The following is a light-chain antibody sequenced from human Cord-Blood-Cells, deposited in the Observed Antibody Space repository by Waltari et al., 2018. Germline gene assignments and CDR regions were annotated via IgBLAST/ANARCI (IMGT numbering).Light chain of an antibody. V-gene: IGLV2-11*01. Sequence: QSALTQPRSVSGSPGQSVTISCTGTSSDVGGYNYVSWYQQHPGKAPKLMIYDVSKRPYGVPDRFSGSKSGNTASLTISGVQAEDEADYYCCSYAGSYTLVFGTGTKVTVL. CDR3: CSYAGSYTLV. J-gene: IGLJ1*01. CDR1: SSDVGGYNY. CDR2: DVS.